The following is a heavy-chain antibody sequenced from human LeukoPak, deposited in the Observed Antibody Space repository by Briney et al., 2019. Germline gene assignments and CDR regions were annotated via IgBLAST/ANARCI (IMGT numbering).Heavy chain of an antibody. V-gene: IGHV3-48*03. CDR3: ARGSAVATVWFDY. CDR2: ISTTGATQ. J-gene: IGHJ5*01. D-gene: IGHD6-19*01. CDR1: GFTFFHYE. Sequence: GGSLRLSCAASGFTFFHYEMNWVRQAPGKGLEWVAYISTTGATQHFADSVKGRFTLSRDNAENSMVLQMNNVRVEDTAFYYCARGSAVATVWFDYWGRGTLVTVSS.